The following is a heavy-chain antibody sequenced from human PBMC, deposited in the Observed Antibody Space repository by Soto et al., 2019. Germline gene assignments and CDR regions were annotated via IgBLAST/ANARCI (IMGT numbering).Heavy chain of an antibody. D-gene: IGHD3-22*01. Sequence: EVQLLESGGGLVQPGGSLRLSCAASGFTFSSYAMTWVRQAPGEGLEWVSAITGSGGSTNYVDSVKGRFTISRDNSKNTLYLQMNSLRAVDTAVYYCAKVGYYYEIYDHWYFDLWGRGTLVTVSS. CDR1: GFTFSSYA. V-gene: IGHV3-23*01. J-gene: IGHJ2*01. CDR3: AKVGYYYEIYDHWYFDL. CDR2: ITGSGGST.